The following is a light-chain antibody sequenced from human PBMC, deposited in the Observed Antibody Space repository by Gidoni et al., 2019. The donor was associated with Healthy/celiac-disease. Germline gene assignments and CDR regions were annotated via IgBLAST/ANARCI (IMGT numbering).Light chain of an antibody. J-gene: IGKJ1*01. Sequence: EIVMTPSPATLSVSPGERAPLSCRASQSVSSNLAWYQQNPGQAPRLLIYGASTRATGIPARFSGSGSGTEFTLTISSLQSEDFAFYYCQQYNNWPPTFGQGTKVEIK. CDR3: QQYNNWPPT. V-gene: IGKV3-15*01. CDR1: QSVSSN. CDR2: GAS.